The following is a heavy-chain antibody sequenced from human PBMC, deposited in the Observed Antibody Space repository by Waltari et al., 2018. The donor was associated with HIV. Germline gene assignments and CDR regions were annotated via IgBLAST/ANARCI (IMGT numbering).Heavy chain of an antibody. V-gene: IGHV4-4*07. CDR1: GCSVHSYY. D-gene: IGHD6-6*01. J-gene: IGHJ4*02. CDR2: IYPDGGT. CDR3: ARTLGFGSSSY. Sequence: PLQESGPRLVKPSETLSLTCSVSGCSVHSYYWSWIRLPAGKGLEWIGRIYPDGGTNYSPSLKSRVTMSINKSKNQFSLNLNSVTAADTAVYYCARTLGFGSSSYWGRGTLVTVSS.